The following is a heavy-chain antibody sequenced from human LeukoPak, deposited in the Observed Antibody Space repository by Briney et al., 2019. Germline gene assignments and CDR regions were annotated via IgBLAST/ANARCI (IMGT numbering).Heavy chain of an antibody. Sequence: SETLSLTCTVSGGSISSYYWSWIRQPPGKGLEWIGYIYYSGSTNYNPSLKSRVTISVDTSKNQFSLKLSSVTAADTAVYYCASSANYYGSGSRLPTNWFDPWGQGTLVTVSS. J-gene: IGHJ5*02. CDR3: ASSANYYGSGSRLPTNWFDP. V-gene: IGHV4-59*12. D-gene: IGHD3-10*01. CDR1: GGSISSYY. CDR2: IYYSGST.